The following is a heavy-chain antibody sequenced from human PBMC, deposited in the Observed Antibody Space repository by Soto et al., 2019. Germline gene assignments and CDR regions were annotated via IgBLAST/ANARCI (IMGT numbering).Heavy chain of an antibody. Sequence: SETLSLTCAVSGVSISSGGYSWTWIRQPPGKGLEWIGYIYHRGGTYYNPSLKSRLSISVDRSKNQFSLNLSSVTAADTAVYYCARGPHSFDYWGQGTLVTVSS. J-gene: IGHJ4*02. V-gene: IGHV4-30-2*01. CDR3: ARGPHSFDY. CDR2: IYHRGGT. CDR1: GVSISSGGYS.